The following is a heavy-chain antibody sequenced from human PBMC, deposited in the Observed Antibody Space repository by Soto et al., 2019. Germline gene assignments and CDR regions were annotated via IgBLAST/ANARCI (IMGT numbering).Heavy chain of an antibody. J-gene: IGHJ4*02. D-gene: IGHD1-7*01. CDR3: ASRDPGTSVDY. CDR1: GGSFTSNNW. CDR2: IYRTGST. Sequence: SETLSLTCAVSGGSFTSNNWWTWVRQPPGQGLAWIGEIYRTGSTNYNPSLKSRVTISLDKSENQFSLKGTSLTAADTAVYYCASRDPGTSVDYWGQGTLVTVSS. V-gene: IGHV4-4*02.